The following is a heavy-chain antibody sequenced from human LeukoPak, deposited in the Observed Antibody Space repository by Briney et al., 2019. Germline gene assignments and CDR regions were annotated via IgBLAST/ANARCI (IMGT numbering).Heavy chain of an antibody. CDR2: INPNSGGT. J-gene: IGHJ4*02. Sequence: ASVKVSCKASGYTFTSYYMHWVRQAPGQGLEWMGWINPNSGGTNYAQKFQGWVTMTRDTSISTAYMELSRLRSDDTAVYYCARENSHYYDSSGYDYWGQGTLVTVSS. CDR1: GYTFTSYY. D-gene: IGHD3-22*01. V-gene: IGHV1-2*04. CDR3: ARENSHYYDSSGYDY.